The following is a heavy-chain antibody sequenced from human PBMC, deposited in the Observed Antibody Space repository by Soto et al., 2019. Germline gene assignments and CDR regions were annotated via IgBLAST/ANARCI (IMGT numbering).Heavy chain of an antibody. CDR1: GFTFTTYA. CDR2: ISSGGDT. D-gene: IGHD3-22*01. CDR3: AKEYSSGYYAFDN. Sequence: EVQLLESGGGLVQPGGSLRLSCAPSGFTFTTYAMSWVRQAPGKGLEWVSSISSGGDTYYADSVKGRFTISRDSSKNTLYPQMSNLRSEDAATYYCAKEYSSGYYAFDNWGRGTMVTVSS. V-gene: IGHV3-23*01. J-gene: IGHJ3*02.